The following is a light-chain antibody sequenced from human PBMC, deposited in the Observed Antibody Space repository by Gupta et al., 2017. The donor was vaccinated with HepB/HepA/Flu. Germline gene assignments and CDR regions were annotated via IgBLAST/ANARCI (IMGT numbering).Light chain of an antibody. V-gene: IGLV3-27*01. CDR1: VLAKKY. Sequence: SYELTQPSSVSVSPGQAARITCSGDVLAKKYARWFQQKPGQAPGLVIYKDSERPSGIPERFSGSSSGTTVTLTISGAQVEEEADYYCYSATDNNLVVFGGGTKLTVL. J-gene: IGLJ2*01. CDR2: KDS. CDR3: YSATDNNLVV.